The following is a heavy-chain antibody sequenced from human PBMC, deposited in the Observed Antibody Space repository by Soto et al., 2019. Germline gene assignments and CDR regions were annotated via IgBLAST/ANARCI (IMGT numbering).Heavy chain of an antibody. CDR3: LTTNGPFDP. CDR2: ISWNSGSI. D-gene: IGHD4-4*01. V-gene: IGHV3-9*01. J-gene: IGHJ5*02. CDR1: GFTFDDYA. Sequence: GGSLRLSCAASGFTFDDYAMHWVRQAPGKGLEWVSGISWNSGSIGYADSVKGRFTISRDNAKNSLYLQMNSLRAEDTALYYCLTTNGPFDPWGQGTLVTVSS.